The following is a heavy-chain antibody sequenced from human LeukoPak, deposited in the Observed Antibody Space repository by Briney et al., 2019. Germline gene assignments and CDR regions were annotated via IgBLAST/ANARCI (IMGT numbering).Heavy chain of an antibody. J-gene: IGHJ6*03. CDR2: ISYDGSNK. D-gene: IGHD6-13*01. V-gene: IGHV3-30*04. Sequence: QPGGSLRLSCAASGFTFSSYAMHWVRQAPGKGLEWVAVISYDGSNKYYADSVKGRFTISRDNSKNTLYLQMNSLRAEDTAVYYCARDSHSSSWYSYYYYYMDVWGKGTTVTVSS. CDR1: GFTFSSYA. CDR3: ARDSHSSSWYSYYYYYMDV.